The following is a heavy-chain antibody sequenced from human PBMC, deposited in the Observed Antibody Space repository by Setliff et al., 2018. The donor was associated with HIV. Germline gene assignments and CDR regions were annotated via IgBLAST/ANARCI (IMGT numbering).Heavy chain of an antibody. CDR1: GYSFPNDW. V-gene: IGHV5-51*01. D-gene: IGHD1-26*01. Sequence: HGESLKISCKDSGYSFPNDWIGWVRQMPGKGLEWMGVIYPGDSTIRYGPSFQGQVTISADRSITTAYLQWSSLKASDTAMYYCATLVGTNGVVWFDPWGQGTLVTVSS. J-gene: IGHJ5*01. CDR3: ATLVGTNGVVWFDP. CDR2: IYPGDSTI.